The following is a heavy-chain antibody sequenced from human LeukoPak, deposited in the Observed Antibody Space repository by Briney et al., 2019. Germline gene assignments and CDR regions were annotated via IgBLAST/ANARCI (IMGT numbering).Heavy chain of an antibody. J-gene: IGHJ5*02. CDR1: GGSFSGYY. V-gene: IGHV4-34*01. D-gene: IGHD2-15*01. CDR3: AREWCSGGSCQNWFDP. CDR2: INHSGST. Sequence: SETLSLTCAVYGGSFSGYYWNWIRQPPGKGLEWIGEINHSGSTNYNPSLKSRVTISVDTSKNQSSLKLSSVTAADTAVYYCAREWCSGGSCQNWFDPWGQGTLVTVSS.